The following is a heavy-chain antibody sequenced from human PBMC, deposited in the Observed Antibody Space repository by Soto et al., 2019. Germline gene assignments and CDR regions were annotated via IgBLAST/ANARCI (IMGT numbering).Heavy chain of an antibody. Sequence: PSQTLSLTCAISGDSVSSYSAAWNWIRQSPSGGLGWLGRTYYRSRFFSDYAESVKSRIIINPDTSKNQFSLQLKSVTPEDTAVYYCARDRYSSSGWFDPWGQGTPVTVSS. CDR1: GDSVSSYSAA. D-gene: IGHD6-6*01. CDR3: ARDRYSSSGWFDP. J-gene: IGHJ5*02. CDR2: TYYRSRFFS. V-gene: IGHV6-1*01.